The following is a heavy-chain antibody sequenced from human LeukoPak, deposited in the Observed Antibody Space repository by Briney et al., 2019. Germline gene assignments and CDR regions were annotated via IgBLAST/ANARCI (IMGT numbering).Heavy chain of an antibody. V-gene: IGHV1-24*01. CDR2: FDPEDGET. CDR1: GYTLTELS. J-gene: IGHJ4*02. Sequence: GASVKVSCKVSGYTLTELSMHWVRQAPGKGLEWMGGFDPEDGETIYAQKFQGRVTMTEDTSTDTAYMELSSLRSEDTAVYYCATIPMKSVGARGYFDYWGQGTLVTVSS. D-gene: IGHD1-26*01. CDR3: ATIPMKSVGARGYFDY.